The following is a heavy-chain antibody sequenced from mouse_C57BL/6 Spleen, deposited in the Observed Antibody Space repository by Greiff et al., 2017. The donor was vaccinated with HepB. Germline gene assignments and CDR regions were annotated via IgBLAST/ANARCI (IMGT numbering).Heavy chain of an antibody. Sequence: EVQLQESGGGLVQPGGSMKLSCVASGFTFSNYWMNWVRQSPEKGLEWVAQISLKSDNSAKHYEESVKGRFTISRNDSKSSVYLQMNNLRAEDTGNYYCTDLYYGNYHYYDMDYWGQGTSVTVSS. J-gene: IGHJ4*01. D-gene: IGHD2-1*01. CDR2: ISLKSDNSAK. CDR3: TDLYYGNYHYYDMDY. CDR1: GFTFSNYW. V-gene: IGHV6-3*01.